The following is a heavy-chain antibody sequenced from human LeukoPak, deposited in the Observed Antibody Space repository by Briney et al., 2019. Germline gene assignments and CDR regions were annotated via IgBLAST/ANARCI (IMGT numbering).Heavy chain of an antibody. J-gene: IGHJ6*02. D-gene: IGHD3-16*01. V-gene: IGHV1-8*01. CDR3: ARGGVWGSRMDV. Sequence: ASVTVSFKASGYSFPSHDINWVRQATGQGLEWMGWMNPNSGNTGYAQKFQGRVTMTRNTSISTAYMELSSLRSEDTAVYYCARGGVWGSRMDVWGQGTTVTVSS. CDR2: MNPNSGNT. CDR1: GYSFPSHD.